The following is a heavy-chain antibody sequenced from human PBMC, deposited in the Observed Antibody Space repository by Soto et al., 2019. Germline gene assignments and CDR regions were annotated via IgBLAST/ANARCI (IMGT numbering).Heavy chain of an antibody. D-gene: IGHD2-15*01. CDR1: GFTFSSYA. CDR2: ISSSSSNI. CDR3: ARDPSPAVAATDY. J-gene: IGHJ4*02. Sequence: GGSLRLSCAASGFTFSSYAMHWVRQAPGKGLEWVSAISSSSSNIYYADSVKGRFTISRDNAKNTLYLQMNSLRAEDTAVYYCARDPSPAVAATDYWGQGTLVTVSS. V-gene: IGHV3-21*01.